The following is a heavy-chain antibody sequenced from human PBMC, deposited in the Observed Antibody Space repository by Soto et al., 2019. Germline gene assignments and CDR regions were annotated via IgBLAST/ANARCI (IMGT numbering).Heavy chain of an antibody. CDR2: IIPILGVA. J-gene: IGHJ6*03. CDR3: ARVPEMGTANEGYYYSMNV. D-gene: IGHD1-1*01. V-gene: IGHV1-69*02. Sequence: VQLVQSGAEVKKPGSSVKVSCKASGGTFSNYTISCVRQAPGQGLEWMGRIIPILGVANYAQKFQGGVTNTADKSTNTIYMELINLRSDDTAVYYCARVPEMGTANEGYYYSMNVWGKETTVTVSS. CDR1: GGTFSNYT.